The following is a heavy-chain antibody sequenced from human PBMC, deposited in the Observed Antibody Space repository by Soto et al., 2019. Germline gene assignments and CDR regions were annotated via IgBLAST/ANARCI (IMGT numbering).Heavy chain of an antibody. D-gene: IGHD3-22*01. CDR3: AREGGSSDSGGCLIRGAFDI. Sequence: SETLSLTCSVSGDSISRIDYYWTWIRQHPEKGLEWIGNIYFSGNTYYSTSLESRLTISVDTSKNQFSLKLTSVTAADTAVYYCAREGGSSDSGGCLIRGAFDIWGQGTMVTVSS. CDR2: IYFSGNT. CDR1: GDSISRIDYY. J-gene: IGHJ3*02. V-gene: IGHV4-31*03.